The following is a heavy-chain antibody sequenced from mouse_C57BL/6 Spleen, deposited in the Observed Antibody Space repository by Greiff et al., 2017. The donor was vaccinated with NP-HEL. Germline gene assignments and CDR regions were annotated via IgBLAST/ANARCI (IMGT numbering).Heavy chain of an antibody. D-gene: IGHD1-1*01. V-gene: IGHV1-5*01. CDR1: GYTFTSYW. Sequence: VQLQQSGTVLARPGASVKMSCKTSGYTFTSYWMHWVKQRPGQGLEWIGAIYPGNSDTSYSQKFKGKAKLTAVTSASTAYMELSSLTNEDSAVYYCTRDYGSSSSYYAMDYWGQGTSVTVSS. CDR3: TRDYGSSSSYYAMDY. J-gene: IGHJ4*01. CDR2: IYPGNSDT.